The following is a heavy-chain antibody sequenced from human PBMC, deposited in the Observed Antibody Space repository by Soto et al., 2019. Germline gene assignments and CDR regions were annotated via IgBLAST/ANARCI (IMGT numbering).Heavy chain of an antibody. V-gene: IGHV4-59*08. J-gene: IGHJ6*02. CDR3: ARRGYYDILTGYYYGMDV. CDR2: IYYSGST. CDR1: GRSISSYS. Sequence: LETLSLTSNASGRSISSYSWSWIRQPLGKGLEWIGYIYYSGSTNYNPSLKSRVTISVDTSKNQFSLKLSSVTAADTAVYYCARRGYYDILTGYYYGMDVWGQGTTVT. D-gene: IGHD3-9*01.